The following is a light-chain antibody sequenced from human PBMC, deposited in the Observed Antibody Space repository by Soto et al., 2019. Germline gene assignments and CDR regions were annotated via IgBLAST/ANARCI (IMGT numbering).Light chain of an antibody. CDR2: GVT. CDR1: SRDVGGYNY. V-gene: IGLV2-14*01. Sequence: QSVLTQPASVSGSPGQSITISCTGTSRDVGGYNYVSWYQQYPGKAPKLMIYGVTNRPSGVSNRFSGSKTGNTASLTISGLQAEDEAYYYCFSHRHGDSHVFGTGTKVTVL. CDR3: FSHRHGDSHV. J-gene: IGLJ1*01.